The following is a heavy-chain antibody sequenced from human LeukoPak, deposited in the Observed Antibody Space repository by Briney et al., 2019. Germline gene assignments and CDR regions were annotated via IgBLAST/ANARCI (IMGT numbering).Heavy chain of an antibody. D-gene: IGHD5-24*01. Sequence: GGSLRLSCAASGFTFSSYTMNWVRQAPGKGLEWVSYISSSSSTIYYTDSVKGRFIISRDNAKNSLYLQMNSLRAEDTAVYYCATGAGRGYNLWGQGTPITVSS. V-gene: IGHV3-48*01. CDR3: ATGAGRGYNL. J-gene: IGHJ4*02. CDR1: GFTFSSYT. CDR2: ISSSSSTI.